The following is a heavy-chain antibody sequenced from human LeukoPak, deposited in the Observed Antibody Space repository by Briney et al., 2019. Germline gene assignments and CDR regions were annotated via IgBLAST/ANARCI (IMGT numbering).Heavy chain of an antibody. CDR1: GYTFSSYA. D-gene: IGHD6-19*01. CDR3: AKVYSSGWYQAFDY. CDR2: ISGSGGST. V-gene: IGHV3-23*01. Sequence: GGSLRLSCAASGYTFSSYAMSWVRQAPGKGLEWVSAISGSGGSTYYADSVKGRFTISRDNSKNTLYLQMNSLRAEDTAVYYCAKVYSSGWYQAFDYWGQGTLVTVSS. J-gene: IGHJ4*02.